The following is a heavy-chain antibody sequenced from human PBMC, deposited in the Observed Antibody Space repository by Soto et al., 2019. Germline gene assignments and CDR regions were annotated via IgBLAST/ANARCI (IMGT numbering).Heavy chain of an antibody. D-gene: IGHD5-18*01. CDR3: ARDLSYGLCDY. Sequence: APVKVSCKASGYTFTSYGISRVRKAPGQGLEWMGWISAHNGNTKYAQKLQGRVTMTTDTSTSTAYMELRSLRSDDTAVYYCARDLSYGLCDYWGQGTLVTVSS. CDR2: ISAHNGNT. J-gene: IGHJ4*02. V-gene: IGHV1-18*01. CDR1: GYTFTSYG.